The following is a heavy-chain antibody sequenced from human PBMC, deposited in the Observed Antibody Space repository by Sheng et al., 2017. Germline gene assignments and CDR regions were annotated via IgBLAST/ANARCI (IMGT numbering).Heavy chain of an antibody. CDR3: ARSSAAGVGGYMDV. CDR2: ISYDGSNK. V-gene: IGHV3-30-3*01. CDR1: GFTFSSYA. J-gene: IGHJ6*03. D-gene: IGHD6-13*01. Sequence: QVQLVESGGGVVQPGRSLRLSCAASGFTFSSYAMHWVRQAPGKGLEWVAVISYDGSNKYYADSVKGRFTISRDNSKNTLYLQMNSLRAEDTAVYYCARSSAAGVGGYMDVWGKGTTVTVSS.